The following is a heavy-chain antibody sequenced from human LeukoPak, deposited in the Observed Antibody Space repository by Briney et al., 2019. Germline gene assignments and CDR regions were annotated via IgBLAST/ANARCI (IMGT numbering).Heavy chain of an antibody. V-gene: IGHV4-31*03. CDR3: ASTRRGYYHDSSA. D-gene: IGHD3-22*01. CDR2: IYYSGGT. CDR1: GGSISSGGYY. J-gene: IGHJ5*02. Sequence: PSETLSLTCTVSGGSISSGGYYWSWIRQHPGKGLEWIGYIYYSGGTYYNPSLKSRVTISVDTSKNQFSLKLSSVTAADTAVYYCASTRRGYYHDSSAWGQGTLVTVSS.